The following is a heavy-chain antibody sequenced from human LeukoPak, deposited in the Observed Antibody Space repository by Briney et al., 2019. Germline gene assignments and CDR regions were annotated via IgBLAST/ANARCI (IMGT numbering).Heavy chain of an antibody. Sequence: SETLSLTCTVSGGSISSSSYYWGWIRQPPGKGLEWIGEINHSGSTNYNPSLKSRVTISLDTSKNQFSLRLSSVTAADTAVYYCARLHTEIDYWGQGTLVTVSS. D-gene: IGHD2-2*02. V-gene: IGHV4-39*07. CDR1: GGSISSSSYY. CDR3: ARLHTEIDY. CDR2: INHSGST. J-gene: IGHJ4*02.